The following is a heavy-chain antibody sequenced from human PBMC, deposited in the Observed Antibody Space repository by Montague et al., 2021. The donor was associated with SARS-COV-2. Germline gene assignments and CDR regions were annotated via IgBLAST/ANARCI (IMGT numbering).Heavy chain of an antibody. CDR3: ARQNRGLWFGEWLFDY. D-gene: IGHD3-10*01. CDR2: IFYSGNS. Sequence: SETLSLTCTVSGGSISNIGYYWGWIRQPPGKGLEWIGSIFYSGNSYYNPSLKSRVSISVATSRSQFSLKVNSVTAADTAVYYCARQNRGLWFGEWLFDYWGQGTTVTVSS. CDR1: GGSISNIGYY. V-gene: IGHV4-39*01. J-gene: IGHJ4*02.